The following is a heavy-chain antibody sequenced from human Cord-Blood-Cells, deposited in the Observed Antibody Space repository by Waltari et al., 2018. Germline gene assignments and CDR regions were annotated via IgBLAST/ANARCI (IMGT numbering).Heavy chain of an antibody. Sequence: QVQLQESGPGLVKPSETLSLTCTVPGGPIRSHYWSWTRQPPGKGLEWIGYIYYSGSTNYNPSLKSRVTISVDTSKNQFSLKLSSVTAADTAVYYCARDMSSGYYGAFDIWGQGTMVTVSS. J-gene: IGHJ3*02. CDR1: GGPIRSHY. V-gene: IGHV4-59*11. D-gene: IGHD3-22*01. CDR2: IYYSGST. CDR3: ARDMSSGYYGAFDI.